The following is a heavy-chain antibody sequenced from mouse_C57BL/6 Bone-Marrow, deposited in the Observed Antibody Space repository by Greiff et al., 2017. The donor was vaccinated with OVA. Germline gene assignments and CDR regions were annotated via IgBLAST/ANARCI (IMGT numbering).Heavy chain of an antibody. CDR1: GFTFSDYY. J-gene: IGHJ1*03. D-gene: IGHD1-1*01. CDR3: ARDPYYYGSSYWYFDV. V-gene: IGHV5-16*01. CDR2: LNYDGSST. Sequence: EVNVVESEGGLVQPGSSMKLSCTASGFTFSDYYMAWVRQVPEKGLEWVANLNYDGSSTYYLDSLKSRFIISRDNAKNILYLQMSSLKSEDTATYYCARDPYYYGSSYWYFDVWGTGTTVTVSS.